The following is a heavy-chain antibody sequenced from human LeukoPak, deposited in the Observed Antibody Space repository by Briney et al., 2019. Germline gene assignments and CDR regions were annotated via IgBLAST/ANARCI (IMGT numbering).Heavy chain of an antibody. CDR1: GFIFSSHA. CDR2: IRNDATTK. V-gene: IGHV3-30*02. Sequence: GGSLRLSCAASGFIFSSHAMTWVRQAPGKGLEWVALIRNDATTKHYADSVKGRFTISRDNSKNTLYLQMTSLRAEDTALYYCAKDVSGFAYWGQETLVIVPS. CDR3: AKDVSGFAY. J-gene: IGHJ4*02.